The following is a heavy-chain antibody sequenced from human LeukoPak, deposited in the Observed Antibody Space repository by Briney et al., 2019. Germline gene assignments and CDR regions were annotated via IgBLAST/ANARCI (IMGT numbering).Heavy chain of an antibody. J-gene: IGHJ5*02. CDR1: GYSFTSYW. V-gene: IGHV5-10-1*01. CDR3: ARHVVDDYSGYWFDP. D-gene: IGHD5-12*01. Sequence: PGESLRISSKGSGYSFTSYWISWVRPMPGEGEEWMGRIDPSDSYTNYSPSFQGHVTISADKSISTAYLQWSSLKASDTAMYYCARHVVDDYSGYWFDPWGQGTLVTVSS. CDR2: IDPSDSYT.